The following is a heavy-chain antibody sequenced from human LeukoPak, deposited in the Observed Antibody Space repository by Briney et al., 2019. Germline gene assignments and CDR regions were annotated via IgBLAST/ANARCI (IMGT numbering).Heavy chain of an antibody. V-gene: IGHV3-30-3*01. CDR3: ARVGDGYSSTRDY. J-gene: IGHJ4*02. CDR1: GFTFSNYA. CDR2: ISYDGSDK. Sequence: GGSLRLSCAASGFTFSNYAMHWVRQAPGKGLEWVAVISYDGSDKYYADSVKGRFTISRDNAKNSLYLQMDSLRAEDTAVYYCARVGDGYSSTRDYWGQGTLVTVSS. D-gene: IGHD5-24*01.